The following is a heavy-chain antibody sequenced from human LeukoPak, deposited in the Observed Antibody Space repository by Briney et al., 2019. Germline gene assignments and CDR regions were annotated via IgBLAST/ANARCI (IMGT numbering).Heavy chain of an antibody. D-gene: IGHD6-19*01. Sequence: ASVKVSCRASGYTFIGFYMHWVRQAPGQGLEWMGWIDANSGGTKYAQNFQGRVTMTRDTSIGTAYMELSRLRSDDTAVYYCARAFVPVAAPDGFDYWGQGTLVTVSS. CDR1: GYTFIGFY. CDR3: ARAFVPVAAPDGFDY. J-gene: IGHJ4*02. V-gene: IGHV1-2*02. CDR2: IDANSGGT.